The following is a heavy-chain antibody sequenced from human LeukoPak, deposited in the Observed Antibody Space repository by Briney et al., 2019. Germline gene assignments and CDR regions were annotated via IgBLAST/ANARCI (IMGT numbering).Heavy chain of an antibody. D-gene: IGHD3-22*01. CDR1: GFTFTTYS. V-gene: IGHV3-21*01. J-gene: IGHJ4*02. CDR3: ATVFIDSSGYSYFDY. Sequence: GRSLRLSCAASGFTFTTYSMGGFGQAPGKGLEWGSSISSSSTYTSYADSVKGRFTISRDNAKTSPYLQMNSLRAEDTAVYYCATVFIDSSGYSYFDYWGQGTLVTVSS. CDR2: ISSSSTYT.